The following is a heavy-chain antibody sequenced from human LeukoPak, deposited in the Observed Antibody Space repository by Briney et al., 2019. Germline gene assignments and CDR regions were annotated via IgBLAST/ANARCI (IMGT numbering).Heavy chain of an antibody. Sequence: PSETLSLTCTVSGGSISRSDYYWGWVRQPPGKGLEWSGNIYYSGSSYSSPSLKSRVTISSDTSKNHFSVKLTSVTAADTAVYYCVRVGYAYGPVGNWFDPWGQGVLVTVSS. J-gene: IGHJ5*02. CDR2: IYYSGSS. D-gene: IGHD5-18*01. CDR1: GGSISRSDYY. V-gene: IGHV4-39*02. CDR3: VRVGYAYGPVGNWFDP.